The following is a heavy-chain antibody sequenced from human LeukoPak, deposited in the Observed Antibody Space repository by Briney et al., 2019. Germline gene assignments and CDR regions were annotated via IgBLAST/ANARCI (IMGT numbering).Heavy chain of an antibody. V-gene: IGHV3-53*01. Sequence: GGSLRLSCAASGFTLSSNYMSWVRQAPGKGLEWVSVIYSGGSTYYADSVKGRFTISRDNSKNTLYLQMNSLRAEDTAVYYCARETFNCSSTSCYPRGFDYWGQGTLVTVSS. CDR2: IYSGGST. D-gene: IGHD2-2*01. CDR3: ARETFNCSSTSCYPRGFDY. J-gene: IGHJ4*02. CDR1: GFTLSSNY.